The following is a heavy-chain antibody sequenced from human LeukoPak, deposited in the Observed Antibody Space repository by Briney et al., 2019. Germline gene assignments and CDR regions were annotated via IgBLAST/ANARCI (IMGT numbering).Heavy chain of an antibody. D-gene: IGHD3-22*01. CDR3: ARARYYDSSGYSDYFDH. CDR1: GFTFSNYG. V-gene: IGHV3-30*03. J-gene: IGHJ4*02. Sequence: GGSLRLSCAASGFTFSNYGMHWVRQAPGKGLEWAAVISHDVSEKYYADPVKGRFTISRDNSKNTLYLQMNSPRVEDTAVYYCARARYYDSSGYSDYFDHWGQGTLVTVSS. CDR2: ISHDVSEK.